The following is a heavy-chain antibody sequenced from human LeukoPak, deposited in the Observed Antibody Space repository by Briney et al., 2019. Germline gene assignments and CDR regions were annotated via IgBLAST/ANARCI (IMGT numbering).Heavy chain of an antibody. Sequence: SETLSLICTVSGGSISSYYWNWIRQPARQPAGKGLEWIGRIHASGSINYNPSLKSRVTMSVDTSKNQFSLKLSSVTAADTAVYYCARGPGLERRWVAFDIWGQGTMVTVSS. CDR3: ARGPGLERRWVAFDI. CDR1: GGSISSYY. V-gene: IGHV4-4*07. D-gene: IGHD1-1*01. CDR2: IHASGSI. J-gene: IGHJ3*02.